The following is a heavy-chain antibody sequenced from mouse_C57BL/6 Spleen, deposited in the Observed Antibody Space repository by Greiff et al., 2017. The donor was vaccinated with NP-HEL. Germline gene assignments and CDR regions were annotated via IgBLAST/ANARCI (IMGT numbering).Heavy chain of an antibody. V-gene: IGHV5-6*01. CDR2: ISSGGSYT. J-gene: IGHJ1*03. Sequence: EVQRVESGGDLVKPGGSLKLSCAASGFTFSSYGMSWVRQTPDKRLEWVATISSGGSYTYYPDSVKGRFTISRDNAKNTLYLQMSSLKSEDTAMYYCARQRDYDLSDWYFDVWGTGTTVTVSS. CDR3: ARQRDYDLSDWYFDV. CDR1: GFTFSSYG. D-gene: IGHD2-4*01.